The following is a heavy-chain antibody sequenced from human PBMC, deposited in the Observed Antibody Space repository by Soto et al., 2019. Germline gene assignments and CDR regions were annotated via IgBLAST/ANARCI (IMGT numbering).Heavy chain of an antibody. J-gene: IGHJ4*02. D-gene: IGHD5-12*01. V-gene: IGHV3-30*03. CDR2: ITIRGGDK. CDR3: ARGTIVARQHLDY. Sequence: QVQLVESGGGVVQPGRSLRLSCAASGFTFSSYAMHWARQAPGKGLEWVTVITIRGGDKYYAESVRGRFTISRDDSKNTLYLQMDSLRVEDTAVYYCARGTIVARQHLDYWGQGTLVTVSS. CDR1: GFTFSSYA.